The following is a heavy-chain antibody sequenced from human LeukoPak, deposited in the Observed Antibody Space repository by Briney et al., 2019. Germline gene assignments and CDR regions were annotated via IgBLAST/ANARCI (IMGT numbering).Heavy chain of an antibody. CDR3: AKDGLRGSPFRGFDY. CDR2: ISGSGGST. J-gene: IGHJ4*02. V-gene: IGHV3-23*01. CDR1: GFTFSSYA. D-gene: IGHD3-16*01. Sequence: GGSLRLSCAASGFTFSSYAMSWVRQAPGKGLEWVSAISGSGGSTYYADSVKGRFTISRDNSKNTLYLQMNGLRAEDTAVYYCAKDGLRGSPFRGFDYWGQGTLVTVSS.